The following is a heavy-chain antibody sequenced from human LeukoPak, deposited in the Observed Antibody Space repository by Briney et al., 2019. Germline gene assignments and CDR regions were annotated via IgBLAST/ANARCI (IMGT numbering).Heavy chain of an antibody. J-gene: IGHJ4*02. CDR2: IYYSGST. CDR3: ARLRLGDYYFDY. CDR1: GGSLSSSSYY. Sequence: SETLSLTCTVSGGSLSSSSYYWGWIRQPPGKGLEWIGNIYYSGSTYYNPSLKSRVTISVATSKDQFSLKLSSVTAADTAVYYCARLRLGDYYFDYWGQGTLVTVSS. V-gene: IGHV4-39*01. D-gene: IGHD4/OR15-4a*01.